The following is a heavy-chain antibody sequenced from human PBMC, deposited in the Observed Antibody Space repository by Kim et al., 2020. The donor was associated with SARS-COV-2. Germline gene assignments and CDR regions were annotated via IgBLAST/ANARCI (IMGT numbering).Heavy chain of an antibody. CDR3: ARGLDV. CDR2: INQDGSKM. CDR1: GFTFSNHW. J-gene: IGHJ6*02. V-gene: IGHV3-7*03. Sequence: GGSLRLSCAASGFTFSNHWMHWVRQAPGKGLEWVANINQDGSKMFYLDSVKGRFTISRDNAKNSMYLQMNSLRADDTAVYYCARGLDVWGQGTTVTVSS.